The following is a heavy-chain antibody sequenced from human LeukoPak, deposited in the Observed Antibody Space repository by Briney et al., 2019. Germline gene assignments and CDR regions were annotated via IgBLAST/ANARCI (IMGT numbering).Heavy chain of an antibody. CDR2: ISGYNGHA. J-gene: IGHJ6*03. Sequence: ASVKVSCKPSGYTFSLYGINWVRQAPGEGLEWMGWISGYNGHANYAQKFQGRVTLTTDASTNTAYMELRSLRSDDTAAYYCARAWLRRKYYYYMDVWGKGTTVTVSS. D-gene: IGHD5-12*01. CDR1: GYTFSLYG. CDR3: ARAWLRRKYYYYMDV. V-gene: IGHV1-18*01.